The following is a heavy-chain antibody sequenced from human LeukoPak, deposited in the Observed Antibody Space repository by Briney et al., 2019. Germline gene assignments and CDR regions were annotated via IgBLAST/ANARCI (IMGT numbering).Heavy chain of an antibody. J-gene: IGHJ4*02. CDR2: IWFDGSNK. CDR3: VRDPSGSGFAFDS. V-gene: IGHV3-33*01. D-gene: IGHD1-1*01. CDR1: GFIFSNDA. Sequence: AGGSLRLSCAASGFIFSNDAMHWVRQAPGKGLEWVAFIWFDGSNKHYADSVKGRFTISRDNSEDTLYLHMNSLRAEDTAVYYCVRDPSGSGFAFDSWGQGALVTVSS.